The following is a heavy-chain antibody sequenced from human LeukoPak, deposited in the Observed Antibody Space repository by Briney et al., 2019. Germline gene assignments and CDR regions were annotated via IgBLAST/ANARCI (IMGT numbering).Heavy chain of an antibody. CDR3: ARGRAVTGSTVIDY. D-gene: IGHD6-19*01. CDR2: ISSDGGNR. Sequence: QPGRSLRLSCAASGFTFSSYAMHWVHRAPGKALEWVATISSDGGNRYYSDSVKGRFTISRDNSKNTLYLQMNSLRPEDTAVFHCARGRAVTGSTVIDYWGQGTLVTVSS. V-gene: IGHV3-30-3*01. CDR1: GFTFSSYA. J-gene: IGHJ4*02.